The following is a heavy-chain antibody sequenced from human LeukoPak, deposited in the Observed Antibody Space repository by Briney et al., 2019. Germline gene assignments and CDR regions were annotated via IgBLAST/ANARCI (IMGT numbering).Heavy chain of an antibody. D-gene: IGHD4/OR15-4a*01. J-gene: IGHJ2*01. V-gene: IGHV1-69*13. CDR3: ARGQQWSMVGYFDL. Sequence: ASVKVSCKASGGTFSSYAIHWVRQAPGEGLEWMGGIIRIFSTTNYAQKFQGRVTITADESTSTAYMELSSLRSEDTAVYYCARGQQWSMVGYFDLWGRGTLVSVSS. CDR2: IIRIFSTT. CDR1: GGTFSSYA.